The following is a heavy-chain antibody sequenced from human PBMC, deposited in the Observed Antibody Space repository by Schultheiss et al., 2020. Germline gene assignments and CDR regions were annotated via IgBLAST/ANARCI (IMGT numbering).Heavy chain of an antibody. CDR3: ARDSALWIQPRASYMDV. CDR2: INSDGSST. V-gene: IGHV3-74*01. Sequence: GGSLRLSCAASGFTFSSYWMHWVRQAPGKGLVWVSRINSDGSSTSYADSVKGRFTISRDNAKNTLYLQMNSLRAEDTAVYYCARDSALWIQPRASYMDVWGQGTTVTVSS. J-gene: IGHJ6*02. CDR1: GFTFSSYW. D-gene: IGHD5-18*01.